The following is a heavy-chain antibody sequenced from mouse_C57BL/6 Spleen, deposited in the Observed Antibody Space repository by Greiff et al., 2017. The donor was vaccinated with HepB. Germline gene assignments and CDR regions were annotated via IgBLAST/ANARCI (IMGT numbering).Heavy chain of an antibody. V-gene: IGHV3-1*01. CDR1: GYSITSGYD. J-gene: IGHJ2*01. CDR2: ISYSGST. D-gene: IGHD4-1*01. Sequence: EVKLVESGPGMVKPSQSLSLTCTVTGYSITSGYDWHWIRHFPGNKLEWMGYISYSGSTNYNPSLKSRISITHDTSKNHFFLKLNSVTTEDTATYYCARGNWDGYFDYWGQGTTLTVSS. CDR3: ARGNWDGYFDY.